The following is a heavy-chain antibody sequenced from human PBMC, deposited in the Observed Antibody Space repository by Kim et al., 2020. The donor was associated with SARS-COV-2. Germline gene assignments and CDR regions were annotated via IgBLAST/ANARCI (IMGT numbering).Heavy chain of an antibody. CDR1: GFTFSDYY. CDR3: ARGKEYSSSSHTRNFDY. D-gene: IGHD6-6*01. CDR2: ISSSSSYT. J-gene: IGHJ4*02. Sequence: GGSLRLSCAASGFTFSDYYMSWIRQAPGKGLEWVSYISSSSSYTNYADSVKGRFTISRDNAKNSLYLQMNSLRAEDTAVYYCARGKEYSSSSHTRNFDYWGQGTLVTVSS. V-gene: IGHV3-11*06.